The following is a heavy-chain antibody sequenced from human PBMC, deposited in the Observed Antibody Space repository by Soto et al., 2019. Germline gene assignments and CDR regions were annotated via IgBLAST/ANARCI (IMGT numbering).Heavy chain of an antibody. CDR1: GGSISSYY. V-gene: IGHV4-59*01. Sequence: SETLSLTCTVSGGSISSYYWSWIRQPPGKGLEWIGYIYYSGSTNYNPSLKSRVTISVDTSKNQFSLKLSSVTAADTAVYYCARGTYGDYPSYYYYMDVWGKGTTVTVSS. D-gene: IGHD4-17*01. CDR2: IYYSGST. CDR3: ARGTYGDYPSYYYYMDV. J-gene: IGHJ6*03.